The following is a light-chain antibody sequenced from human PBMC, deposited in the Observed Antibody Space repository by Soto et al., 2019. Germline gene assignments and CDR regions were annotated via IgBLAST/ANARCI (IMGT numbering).Light chain of an antibody. Sequence: EVVMTQSPATLSVSPGERVTLSCRSSESVHRTLAWHQQTPGQGPSLLIYYASTRATGVPDRFTGSGSGTEFNLTISSLQSEDFGVYHCQHYSNWPPTFGPGTKVEIK. J-gene: IGKJ3*01. V-gene: IGKV3-15*01. CDR1: ESVHRT. CDR3: QHYSNWPPT. CDR2: YAS.